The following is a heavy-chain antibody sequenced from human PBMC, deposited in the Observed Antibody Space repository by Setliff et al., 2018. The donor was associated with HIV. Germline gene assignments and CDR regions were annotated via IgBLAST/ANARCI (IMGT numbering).Heavy chain of an antibody. D-gene: IGHD3-22*01. CDR2: IYYSGGT. V-gene: IGHV4-61*10. J-gene: IGHJ5*02. CDR1: GGSISSGSYY. Sequence: SETLSLTCTVSGGSISSGSYYWTWIRQPAGKGLEWIGNIYYSGGTFYNPSLKSRLSMTVDTSKNQFSLTLTSATAADTAIYYCASRVYYYDSNNFLREEGFDPWGQGTLVTVSS. CDR3: ASRVYYYDSNNFLREEGFDP.